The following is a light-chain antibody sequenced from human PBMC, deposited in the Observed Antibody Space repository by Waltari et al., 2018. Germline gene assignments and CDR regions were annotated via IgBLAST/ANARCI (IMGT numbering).Light chain of an antibody. J-gene: IGKJ4*01. CDR2: DAS. Sequence: ETALTQSPDTLSLSLGERATLSCSAGQSVSTCLAWYQQKPGQAPRLLISDASNRATRIPARCCGSGAWTDFTLTISSLEPEDFSVYFCQQRSNWPGGTFGGGTKVEIE. V-gene: IGKV3-11*01. CDR1: QSVSTC. CDR3: QQRSNWPGGT.